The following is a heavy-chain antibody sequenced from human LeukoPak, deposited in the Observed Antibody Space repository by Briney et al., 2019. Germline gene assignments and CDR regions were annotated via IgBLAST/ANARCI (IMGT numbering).Heavy chain of an antibody. CDR2: IISSGSTI. V-gene: IGHV3-11*04. D-gene: IGHD3-10*01. J-gene: IGHJ4*02. Sequence: GSLRLSCAAFGFTFSDYYMCWIRRAPGKGLEGVSYIISSGSTIYYAPSVKGRVTISRDNAKNSLYLQMNSVRAEDTAVYYCARDHGARILYGSGRDGIWGQGTLCTVSS. CDR3: ARDHGARILYGSGRDGI. CDR1: GFTFSDYY.